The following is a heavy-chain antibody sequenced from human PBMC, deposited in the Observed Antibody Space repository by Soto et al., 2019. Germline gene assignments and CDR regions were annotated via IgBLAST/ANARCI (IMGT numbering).Heavy chain of an antibody. CDR1: GDSISSDNW. D-gene: IGHD2-2*01. CDR3: ARDCSGCTSCSYYGMDV. J-gene: IGHJ6*02. Sequence: QVQLQESGPGLVKPSGTLSLTCAVSGDSISSDNWWSWVRQPPGKGLEWIGEIYHSGSTNYNPSLKSRVTISLDKSKNQFSLKLSSVTAADTAVYYCARDCSGCTSCSYYGMDVWGQGTTVAVSS. V-gene: IGHV4-4*02. CDR2: IYHSGST.